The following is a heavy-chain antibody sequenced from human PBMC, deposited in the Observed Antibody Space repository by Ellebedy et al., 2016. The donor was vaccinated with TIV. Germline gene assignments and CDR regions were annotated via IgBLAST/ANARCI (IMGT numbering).Heavy chain of an antibody. CDR2: IKQDGSEK. D-gene: IGHD2-2*01. CDR3: ARVTLEDIVVVPGAYYYYGMDV. V-gene: IGHV3-7*01. Sequence: PGGSLRLSCAASGFTFSSDWMSWVRQAPGKGLEWVANIKQDGSEKYYLDSVKGRFPISRDNAKNSLYLQMNSLRAEDTAVYYCARVTLEDIVVVPGAYYYYGMDVWGQGTTVTVSS. J-gene: IGHJ6*02. CDR1: GFTFSSDW.